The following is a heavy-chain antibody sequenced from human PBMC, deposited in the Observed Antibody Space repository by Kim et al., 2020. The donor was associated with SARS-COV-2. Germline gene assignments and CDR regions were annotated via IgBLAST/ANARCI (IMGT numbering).Heavy chain of an antibody. CDR3: AREWPVRAAACNFDF. V-gene: IGHV3-21*01. D-gene: IGHD6-13*01. CDR2: ISSGGSYM. Sequence: GGSLRLSCAASGFTFSSYSMNWVRQAPGRGLEWVSSISSGGSYMYYADSVKGRFTISRDNAKNSLYLQMNSLRAEDTAVYYCAREWPVRAAACNFDFWGQGTLVTVSS. CDR1: GFTFSSYS. J-gene: IGHJ4*02.